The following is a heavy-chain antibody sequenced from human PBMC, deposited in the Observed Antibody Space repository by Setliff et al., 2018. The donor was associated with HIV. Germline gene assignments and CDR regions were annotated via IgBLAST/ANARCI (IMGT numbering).Heavy chain of an antibody. CDR3: AADPQTGTTSYDAFEI. Sequence: SVKVSCKASGFTFTNYAVQWVRQARGQRLEWIGWIVVGSGNTNYAQKFQERVTITRDMSRSRAYMELSGLRTEDTAVYYCAADPQTGTTSYDAFEIWGQGTVVTVS. D-gene: IGHD1-7*01. CDR2: IVVGSGNT. J-gene: IGHJ3*02. V-gene: IGHV1-58*01. CDR1: GFTFTNYA.